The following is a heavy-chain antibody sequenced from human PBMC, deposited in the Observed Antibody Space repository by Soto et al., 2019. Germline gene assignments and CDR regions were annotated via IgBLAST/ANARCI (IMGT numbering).Heavy chain of an antibody. CDR2: ISYDGSNK. V-gene: IGHV3-30-3*01. J-gene: IGHJ6*02. CDR1: GFPFSSYA. CDR3: ARDLVEELLYYYYGMDV. Sequence: GGSLRLSCAASGFPFSSYAMHWVRQAPGKGLEWVAVISYDGSNKYYADSVKGRFTISRDNSKNTLYLQMNSLRAEDTAVCYCARDLVEELLYYYYGMDVWGQGTTVTVSS. D-gene: IGHD1-26*01.